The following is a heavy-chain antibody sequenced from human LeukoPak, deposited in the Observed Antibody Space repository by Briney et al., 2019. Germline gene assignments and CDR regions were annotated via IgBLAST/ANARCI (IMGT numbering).Heavy chain of an antibody. J-gene: IGHJ3*02. CDR1: GGTFSSYT. CDR3: ANTPEYSSSKGAFDI. D-gene: IGHD6-6*01. CDR2: IIPILGIA. Sequence: ASVKVSCKASGGTFSSYTISWVRQAPGQGLEWMGRIIPILGIANYAQKFQSRVTITADKSTSTAYMELSSLRSEDTAVYYCANTPEYSSSKGAFDIWGQGTMVTVSS. V-gene: IGHV1-69*02.